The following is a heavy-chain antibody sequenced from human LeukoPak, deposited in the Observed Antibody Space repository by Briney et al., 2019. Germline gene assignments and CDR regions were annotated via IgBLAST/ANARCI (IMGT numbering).Heavy chain of an antibody. CDR3: AREVGMTDY. CDR2: ISSDETSK. J-gene: IGHJ4*02. CDR1: GFTFSDYA. V-gene: IGHV3-30-3*01. Sequence: GTSLRLSCAASGFTFSDYAMHWVRQAPGKGLDWVAIISSDETSKYYADSVKGRFTISRDNSKNTLYLQMSSLRAEDTAVYYCAREVGMTDYWGQGTLVTVSS.